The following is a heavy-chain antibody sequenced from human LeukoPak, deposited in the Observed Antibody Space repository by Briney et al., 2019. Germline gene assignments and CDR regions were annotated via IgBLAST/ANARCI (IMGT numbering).Heavy chain of an antibody. J-gene: IGHJ4*02. D-gene: IGHD3-22*01. V-gene: IGHV4-39*01. CDR1: GGTISSSSYY. CDR2: IYYSGST. CDR3: ARHEFDYDSPFDY. Sequence: PSETLSLTCTVSGGTISSSSYYWGWIRQPPGKGLEWYGSIYYSGSTYYNPSLKSRVTVSVDTSNNQISLKLSSVTAADTAVYFCARHEFDYDSPFDYWGQGTLVTVSS.